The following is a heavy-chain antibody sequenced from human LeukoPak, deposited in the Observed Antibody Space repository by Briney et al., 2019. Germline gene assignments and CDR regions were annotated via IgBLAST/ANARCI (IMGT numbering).Heavy chain of an antibody. CDR3: AREGRYCSGGSCYEWSDAFDI. CDR1: GFTFSSYA. D-gene: IGHD2-15*01. J-gene: IGHJ3*02. Sequence: GGSLRLSCAASGFTFSSYAMSWVRQAPGKGLEWVSAISGSGGSTYYADSVKGRFTISRDNSKNTLYLQMNSLRAEDTAVYYCAREGRYCSGGSCYEWSDAFDIWGQGTMVTVSS. V-gene: IGHV3-23*01. CDR2: ISGSGGST.